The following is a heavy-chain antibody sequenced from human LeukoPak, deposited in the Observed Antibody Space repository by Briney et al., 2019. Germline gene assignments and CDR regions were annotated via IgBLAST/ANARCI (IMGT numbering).Heavy chain of an antibody. CDR2: ISAYNGNT. D-gene: IGHD6-19*01. CDR3: ARYVHPPGHNGWPYYYYGMDV. J-gene: IGHJ6*02. Sequence: GASVKVSCKASGYTFTGYYMHWVRQAPGQGLEWMGWISAYNGNTNYAQKLQGRVTMTTDTSTSTAYMELRSLRSDDTAVYYCARYVHPPGHNGWPYYYYGMDVWGQGTTVTVSS. V-gene: IGHV1-18*04. CDR1: GYTFTGYY.